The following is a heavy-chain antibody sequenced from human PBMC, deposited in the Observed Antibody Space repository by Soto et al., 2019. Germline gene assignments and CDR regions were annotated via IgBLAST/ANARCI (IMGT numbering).Heavy chain of an antibody. Sequence: GESLKISCKGSGYSFTSCWIGWVRQMPGKGLEWMGIIYPGDSDTRYSPSFQGQVTISADKSISTAYLQWSSLKASDTAMYYCARQGADYYDSSGYFENWFDHWGQATLVSVS. CDR1: GYSFTSCW. J-gene: IGHJ5*02. D-gene: IGHD3-22*01. CDR2: IYPGDSDT. CDR3: ARQGADYYDSSGYFENWFDH. V-gene: IGHV5-51*01.